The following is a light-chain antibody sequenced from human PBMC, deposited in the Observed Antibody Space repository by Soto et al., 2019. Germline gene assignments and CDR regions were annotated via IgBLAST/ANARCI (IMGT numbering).Light chain of an antibody. CDR1: SSNIGTNY. V-gene: IGLV1-47*02. CDR3: AAWDDSLRGPV. Sequence: QSVLTQPPSASGTPGQRVTISCSGSSSNIGTNYVYWYQQLPGTAPKLRIYSNNQRPSGVPDRFSGSKSGTSASLAISGLRSEDEADYYCAAWDDSLRGPVFGGGTKLTVL. CDR2: SNN. J-gene: IGLJ2*01.